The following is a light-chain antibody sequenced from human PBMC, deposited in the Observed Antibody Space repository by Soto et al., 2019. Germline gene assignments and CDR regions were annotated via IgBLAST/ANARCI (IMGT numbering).Light chain of an antibody. CDR3: GTWGSSLHVVV. CDR1: SSNIGSHY. V-gene: IGLV1-51*01. J-gene: IGLJ3*02. Sequence: QSVLTQPPSVSAAPGQKVTISCSGVSSNIGSHYVSWYQQVPGRAPKLLIYDNDKRLSGIPDRFSGSKHGTSATLDITGLQTGDGGDYYCGTWGSSLHVVVFGGGTKLTVL. CDR2: DND.